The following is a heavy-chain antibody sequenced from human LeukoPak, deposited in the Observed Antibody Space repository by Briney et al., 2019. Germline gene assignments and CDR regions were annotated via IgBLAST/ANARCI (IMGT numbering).Heavy chain of an antibody. CDR3: ARGFCNVDSCFEGTFGY. D-gene: IGHD2-15*01. J-gene: IGHJ4*02. V-gene: IGHV3-64*02. Sequence: GGSLRLSCAASGSSFSTHAMHWVRQAPGKGLEYVSGISSNGGNKYYADSVKGRFTISRDNSKNMVYLQMGSLRPEDMAVYYCARGFCNVDSCFEGTFGYWGQGTLVTVSS. CDR1: GSSFSTHA. CDR2: ISSNGGNK.